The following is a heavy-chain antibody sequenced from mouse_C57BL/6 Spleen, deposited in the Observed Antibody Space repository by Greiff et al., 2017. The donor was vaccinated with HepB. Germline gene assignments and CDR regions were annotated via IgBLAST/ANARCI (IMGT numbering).Heavy chain of an antibody. CDR2: IDPNSGGT. J-gene: IGHJ2*01. Sequence: QVQLQQPGAELVKPGASVKLSCKASGYTFTSYWMHWVKQRPGRGLEWIGRIDPNSGGTKYNEKFKSKATLTVDKPSSTAYMQLSSLTSEDSAVYSCAIRVPITTISHFDYWGQGTTLTVSS. D-gene: IGHD1-1*01. V-gene: IGHV1-72*01. CDR3: AIRVPITTISHFDY. CDR1: GYTFTSYW.